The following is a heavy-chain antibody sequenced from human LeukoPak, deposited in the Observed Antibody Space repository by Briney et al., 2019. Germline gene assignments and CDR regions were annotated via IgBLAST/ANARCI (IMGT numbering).Heavy chain of an antibody. Sequence: ASVKVSCKASGYIFTDSHLHWVRQAPGQGLEWMGWISAYNGNTNYAQKLQGRVTMTTDTSTSTAYMELRSLRSDDTAVYYCARDIAVAGTGDYWGQGTLVTVSS. D-gene: IGHD6-19*01. CDR2: ISAYNGNT. CDR1: GYIFTDSH. V-gene: IGHV1-18*04. J-gene: IGHJ4*02. CDR3: ARDIAVAGTGDY.